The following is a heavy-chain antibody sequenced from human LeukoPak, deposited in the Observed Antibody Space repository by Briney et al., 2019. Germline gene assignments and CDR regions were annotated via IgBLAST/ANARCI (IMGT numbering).Heavy chain of an antibody. CDR1: GYTFTDYY. Sequence: ASVKVSCKASGYTFTDYYIHWVRQAPGQGLEWMGCIYPNTGGTNYAQKFQGRVTMTRDTSISTAYMDRSRLRSDDTAVYYCARPRAFSYGQMYYFDYWGQGALVTVSS. CDR2: IYPNTGGT. D-gene: IGHD5-18*01. J-gene: IGHJ4*02. CDR3: ARPRAFSYGQMYYFDY. V-gene: IGHV1-2*02.